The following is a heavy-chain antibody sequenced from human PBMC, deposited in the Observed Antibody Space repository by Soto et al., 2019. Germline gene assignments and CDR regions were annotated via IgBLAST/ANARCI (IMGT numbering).Heavy chain of an antibody. V-gene: IGHV3-30-3*01. CDR1: GFTFSSDA. D-gene: IGHD2-2*01. J-gene: IGHJ6*02. CDR3: ARERYCSSTRCYRRYYYYYGMDV. Sequence: QVQLVESGGGVVQPGRSLRLSCAASGFTFSSDAMHWVRQAPGKGLEWVAVISYDGDKKYYADSVKGRFTISRDNSKNTLYLQVNSLRAEDTAVYHCARERYCSSTRCYRRYYYYYGMDVCGHGTTVTVSS. CDR2: ISYDGDKK.